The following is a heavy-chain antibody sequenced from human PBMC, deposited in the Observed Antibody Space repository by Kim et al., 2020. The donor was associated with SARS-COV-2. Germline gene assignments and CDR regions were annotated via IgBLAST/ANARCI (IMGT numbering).Heavy chain of an antibody. J-gene: IGHJ4*02. D-gene: IGHD4-4*01. Sequence: GGSLRLSCAASGFTFSSYSMNWVRQVPGKGLEWVSSISSSSSYIYYADSVKGRFTISRDNTKNSLYLQMNSLRAEDTAVYYCARDLSATVTTVDYWGQGTLVTVSS. V-gene: IGHV3-21*01. CDR2: ISSSSSYI. CDR3: ARDLSATVTTVDY. CDR1: GFTFSSYS.